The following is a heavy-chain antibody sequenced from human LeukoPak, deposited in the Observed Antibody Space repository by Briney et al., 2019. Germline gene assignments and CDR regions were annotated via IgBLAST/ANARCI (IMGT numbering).Heavy chain of an antibody. Sequence: GGSLRPSCAASGFTFSGYSMNWVRQAPGNGLEWVSSISSSSSYIYYADSVKGRFTISRDNAKNSLYLQMNSLRAEDTAVYYCARDFADTAMGDAFDIWGQGTMVTVSS. CDR2: ISSSSSYI. D-gene: IGHD5-18*01. J-gene: IGHJ3*02. CDR1: GFTFSGYS. CDR3: ARDFADTAMGDAFDI. V-gene: IGHV3-21*01.